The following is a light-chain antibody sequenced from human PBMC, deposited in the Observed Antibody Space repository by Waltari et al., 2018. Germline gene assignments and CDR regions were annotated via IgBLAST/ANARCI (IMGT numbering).Light chain of an antibody. CDR2: RNA. V-gene: IGLV1-44*01. CDR3: NSYAFSSNWV. Sequence: QSVLTQPPSASGTPGPRATISCSGGISNMRTNSAHWYQHIPGPAPSLLIYRNAQRPSGVPDRFSGSKSGTSASLAISGLQSEDEANYYCNSYAFSSNWVFGGGTKLTVL. CDR1: ISNMRTNS. J-gene: IGLJ3*02.